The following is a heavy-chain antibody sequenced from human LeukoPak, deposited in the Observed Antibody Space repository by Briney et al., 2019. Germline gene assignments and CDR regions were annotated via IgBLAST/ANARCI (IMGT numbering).Heavy chain of an antibody. CDR1: GGSIRSYN. CDR2: MYNSGST. CDR3: AGYSSCWIDY. V-gene: IGHV4-59*01. Sequence: SETLSLTCSVSGGSIRSYNWSWIWQPPRKGLERIGSMYNSGSTNYNPSPTSRVTISVDTSTHKIPLTLTCMAGAATATSIYAGYSSCWIDYWGQGTLVTVSS. J-gene: IGHJ4*02. D-gene: IGHD6-19*01.